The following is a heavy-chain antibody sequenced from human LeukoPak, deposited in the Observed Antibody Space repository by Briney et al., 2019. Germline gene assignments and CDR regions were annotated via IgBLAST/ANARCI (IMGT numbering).Heavy chain of an antibody. V-gene: IGHV3-23*01. D-gene: IGHD3-3*01. CDR1: GFTFSSYG. CDR2: ISGSGGSA. CDR3: ARPVWSYTYYGMDV. J-gene: IGHJ6*02. Sequence: PGGSLRLSCAASGFTFSSYGMTWVRQAPGQGLEWVSTISGSGGSAYYVDSVEGRFTISRDNSRNTLFLQMNSLRAEDTAVYYCARPVWSYTYYGMDVWGQGTTVTVSS.